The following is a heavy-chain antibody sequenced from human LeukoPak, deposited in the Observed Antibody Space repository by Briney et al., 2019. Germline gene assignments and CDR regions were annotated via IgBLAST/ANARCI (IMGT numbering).Heavy chain of an antibody. D-gene: IGHD1-26*01. CDR1: GYTFTGYY. CDR3: AREWSPGPQRYYFDY. J-gene: IGHJ4*02. Sequence: GASVKVSCKASGYTFTGYYMHWVRQAPGQGLEWMGWINPNSGGTNYAQKFQGRVTMTRDTSISTAYMELSSLRSDDTAVYYCAREWSPGPQRYYFDYWGQGTLVTVSS. V-gene: IGHV1-2*02. CDR2: INPNSGGT.